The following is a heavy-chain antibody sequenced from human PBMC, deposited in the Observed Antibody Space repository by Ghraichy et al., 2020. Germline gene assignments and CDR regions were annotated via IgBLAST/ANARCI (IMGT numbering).Heavy chain of an antibody. CDR3: ARTQVPYDSSGWYAVGDY. V-gene: IGHV3-9*01. CDR2: ISWNSGSI. CDR1: GFTFYDYA. J-gene: IGHJ4*02. Sequence: GGSLRLSCAASGFTFYDYAMHWVRQAPGKGLEWVSGISWNSGSIGYADSVKGRFTISRDNAKNSLYLQMNSLRAEDTALYYCARTQVPYDSSGWYAVGDYWGQGTLVTVSS. D-gene: IGHD6-19*01.